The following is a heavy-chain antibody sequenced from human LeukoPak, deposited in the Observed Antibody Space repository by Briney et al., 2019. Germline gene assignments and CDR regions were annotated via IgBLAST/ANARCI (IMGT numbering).Heavy chain of an antibody. CDR3: ARIKSGYSSGWYAYFDY. CDR2: IYYSGST. J-gene: IGHJ4*02. D-gene: IGHD6-19*01. CDR1: GGSISSGGYS. V-gene: IGHV4-30-2*03. Sequence: SETLSLTCAVSGGSISSGGYSWSWIRQPPGKGLEWIGSIYYSGSTYYNPSLKSRVTISVDTSKNQFSLKLSSVTAADTAVYYCARIKSGYSSGWYAYFDYWGQGTLVTVSS.